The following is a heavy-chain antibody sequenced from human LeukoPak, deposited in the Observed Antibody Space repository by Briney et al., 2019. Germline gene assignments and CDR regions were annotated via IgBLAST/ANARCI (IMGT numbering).Heavy chain of an antibody. D-gene: IGHD4-17*01. Sequence: SETLSLTCAVYGGSFSGYYWSWIRQPPGKGLEWIGEISHSGSTNYNPSLKSRVTISVDTSKNQFSLKLSSVTAADTAVYYCASHASTVTTADYWGQGTLVTVSS. CDR3: ASHASTVTTADY. V-gene: IGHV4-34*01. CDR2: ISHSGST. J-gene: IGHJ4*02. CDR1: GGSFSGYY.